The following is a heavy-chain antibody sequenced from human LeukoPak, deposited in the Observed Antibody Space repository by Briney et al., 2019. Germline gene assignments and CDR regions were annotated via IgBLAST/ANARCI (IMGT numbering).Heavy chain of an antibody. V-gene: IGHV1-2*02. Sequence: ASVKVSCKASGYTFVGYYMHWVRQAPGQGLEWMGWINPDRGGTSYAQKFQGRVTMTRDTTISTAYMELSRLTSDDTAVYYCAKDRTLNYYGPTDYWGQGTLVTVSS. CDR3: AKDRTLNYYGPTDY. D-gene: IGHD3-10*01. CDR1: GYTFVGYY. J-gene: IGHJ4*02. CDR2: INPDRGGT.